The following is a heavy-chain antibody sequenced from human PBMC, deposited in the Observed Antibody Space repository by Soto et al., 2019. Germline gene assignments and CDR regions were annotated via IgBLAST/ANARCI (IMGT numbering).Heavy chain of an antibody. CDR2: IYYSGST. V-gene: IGHV4-31*03. D-gene: IGHD3-22*01. CDR1: GGSVGSGGYY. CDR3: ARGSIVVVASGYFDL. J-gene: IGHJ2*01. Sequence: SETLSLTCTVSGGSVGSGGYYWIWIRQQPGKGLEWIGYIYYSGSTYYNPSLKSRVTISVDTSKNQFSLKLSSVTAADTAVYYCARGSIVVVASGYFDLGGRGTLVTVS.